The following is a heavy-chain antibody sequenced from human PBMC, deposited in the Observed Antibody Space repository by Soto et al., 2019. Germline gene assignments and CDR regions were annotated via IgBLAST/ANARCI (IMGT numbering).Heavy chain of an antibody. CDR2: IYPGDSDT. CDR3: ARDPGGYGSGIHDAFDI. Sequence: GESLKISCKGSGYSFTSYWIGWVRQMPGKGLEWMGIIYPGDSDTNYNPSLKSRVTISVDTSKNQFSLKLSSVTAADTAVYYCARDPGGYGSGIHDAFDIWGQGTMVTVSS. CDR1: GYSFTSYW. D-gene: IGHD3-10*01. J-gene: IGHJ3*02. V-gene: IGHV5-51*01.